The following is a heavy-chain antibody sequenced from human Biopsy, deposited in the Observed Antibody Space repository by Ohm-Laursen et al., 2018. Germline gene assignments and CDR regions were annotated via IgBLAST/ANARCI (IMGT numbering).Heavy chain of an antibody. CDR1: GNTFATDH. CDR2: ISPSGATT. J-gene: IGHJ6*02. V-gene: IGHV1-46*01. Sequence: SVKVSCKASGNTFATDHIRWVREAPGQGLVWMGVISPSGATTSFSQKFQGRITMTRDTSTGTVYMDLNSLGSEDTAVYYCARAGVGSDGTDSYDHGMDVWGPGTTVTVSS. CDR3: ARAGVGSDGTDSYDHGMDV. D-gene: IGHD5-24*01.